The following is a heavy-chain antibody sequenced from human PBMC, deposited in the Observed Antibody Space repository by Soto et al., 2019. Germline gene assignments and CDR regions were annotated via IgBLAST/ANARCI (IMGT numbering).Heavy chain of an antibody. CDR2: ISSSSSTI. V-gene: IGHV3-48*02. CDR3: ARGRKGVVTAMGYFDY. D-gene: IGHD2-21*02. J-gene: IGHJ4*02. Sequence: EVQLVESGGGLVQPGGSLRLSCAASGFTFSSYSMNWVRQAPGKGLEWVSYISSSSSTIYYADSVKGRFTISRDNAKNSRYLQMNSLRDEDTAVYYCARGRKGVVTAMGYFDYWGQGTLVTVSS. CDR1: GFTFSSYS.